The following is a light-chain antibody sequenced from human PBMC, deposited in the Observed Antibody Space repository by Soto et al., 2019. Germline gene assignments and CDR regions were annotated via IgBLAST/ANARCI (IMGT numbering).Light chain of an antibody. J-gene: IGLJ2*01. CDR2: RNN. Sequence: QSVLTQPPSVSGAPGKRVTISCTGSSSNIGAGYDVNWYQQLPGIAPKLLIYRNNNRPSGVPDRFSGSKSGNSASLAITGLQAEDEADYYCQSYDSSLSGYVVFGGRTKLTVL. CDR3: QSYDSSLSGYVV. V-gene: IGLV1-40*01. CDR1: SSNIGAGYD.